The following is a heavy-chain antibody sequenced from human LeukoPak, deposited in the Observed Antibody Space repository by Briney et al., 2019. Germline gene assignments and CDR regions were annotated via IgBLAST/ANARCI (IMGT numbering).Heavy chain of an antibody. CDR3: ARRSGYIHGTDY. Sequence: GGSLKIPCKASGYSFTNYWIGWVRQLPGKGLEWMGVIYPGDSDTTYSPSFQDQVTISADKSISTAYLQWSSLKASDTAMYYCARRSGYIHGTDYWGQGTLVSVSS. D-gene: IGHD5-18*01. J-gene: IGHJ4*02. CDR2: IYPGDSDT. CDR1: GYSFTNYW. V-gene: IGHV5-51*01.